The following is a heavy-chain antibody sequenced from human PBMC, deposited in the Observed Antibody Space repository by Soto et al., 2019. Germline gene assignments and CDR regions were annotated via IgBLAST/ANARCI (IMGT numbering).Heavy chain of an antibody. D-gene: IGHD3-10*01. J-gene: IGHJ4*02. Sequence: QVLLVQSGAEVKKPGASVKVYCKASGFPFTTYYMHWVRQAPGQGLEWMGVINPSGVATTYAQSFQGRVTVTKETSASTVYMELSSLRFEDKAVYYCARDWELGYWGQGTLVTGSS. CDR1: GFPFTTYY. V-gene: IGHV1-46*01. CDR3: ARDWELGY. CDR2: INPSGVAT.